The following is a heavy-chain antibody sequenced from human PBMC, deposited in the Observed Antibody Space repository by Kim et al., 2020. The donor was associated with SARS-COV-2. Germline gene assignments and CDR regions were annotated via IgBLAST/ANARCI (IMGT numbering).Heavy chain of an antibody. CDR3: ARAPLKNPVPLGCYYYFGRDV. CDR2: IYYSGNN. Sequence: SETLSLTCTVSGGSISSGGYYWSWISQHPGKGLEWIGSIYYSGNNYYNPSLKSRVNISVDTSKKQFPLKLSSVTAADTAVYYCARAPLKNPVPLGCYYYFGRDVWGQGTRVTVSS. CDR1: GGSISSGGYY. D-gene: IGHD6-25*01. J-gene: IGHJ6*02. V-gene: IGHV4-31*03.